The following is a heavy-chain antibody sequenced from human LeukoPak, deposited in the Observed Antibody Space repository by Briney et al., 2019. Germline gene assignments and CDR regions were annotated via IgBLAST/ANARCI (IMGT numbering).Heavy chain of an antibody. D-gene: IGHD4-23*01. CDR3: ASAETSYGGQFFDY. CDR1: GFTMSTYW. V-gene: IGHV3-7*01. J-gene: IGHJ4*02. Sequence: GGSLRLSCAASGFTMSTYWMSWVRQAPGKGLEWVASIKQGGSEQHYVESVKGRFTISRDNVKNSLYLQMNSLRAEDTAVYYCASAETSYGGQFFDYWGQGTLVTVSS. CDR2: IKQGGSEQ.